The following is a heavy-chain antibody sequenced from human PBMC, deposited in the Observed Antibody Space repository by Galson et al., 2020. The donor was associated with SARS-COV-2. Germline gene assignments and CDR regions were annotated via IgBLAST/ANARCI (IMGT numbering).Heavy chain of an antibody. CDR3: ARARFIVVVVAATPFDY. V-gene: IGHV1-2*02. CDR1: GYTFTGYY. J-gene: IGHJ4*02. Sequence: ASVKVSCKASGYTFTGYYMHWVRQAPGQGLEWMGWINPNSGGTNYAQKFQGRVTMTRDTSISTAYMELSRLRSDDTAVYYCARARFIVVVVAATPFDYWGQGTLVTVSS. CDR2: INPNSGGT. D-gene: IGHD2-15*01.